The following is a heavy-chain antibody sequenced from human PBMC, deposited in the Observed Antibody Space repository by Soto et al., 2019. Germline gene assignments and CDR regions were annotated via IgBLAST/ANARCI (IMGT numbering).Heavy chain of an antibody. CDR1: GGTFSSYA. CDR2: IIPIFGTA. CDR3: ARKSERAAPFNYYYGMDV. J-gene: IGHJ6*02. V-gene: IGHV1-69*13. Sequence: ASVKVSCKASGGTFSSYAISWVRQAPGQGLEWMGGIIPIFGTANYAQKFQGRVTITADESTSTAYMELSSLRSEDTAVYYCARKSERAAPFNYYYGMDVWGQGTTVTVSS. D-gene: IGHD6-6*01.